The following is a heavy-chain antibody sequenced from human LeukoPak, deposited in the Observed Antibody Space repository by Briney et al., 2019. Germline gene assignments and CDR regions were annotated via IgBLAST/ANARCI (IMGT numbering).Heavy chain of an antibody. J-gene: IGHJ4*02. CDR2: ISGGTT. V-gene: IGHV3-23*01. CDR1: GFTISTYG. Sequence: PGGSLRLSCAASGFTISTYGMSWVRQAPGKGLEWVSSISGGTTYYADSVKGRFTISRDNSKNTVSLQMNSLRAEDTAVYYCAKSVYHWGNYWGQGTLVTVSS. D-gene: IGHD3-16*01. CDR3: AKSVYHWGNY.